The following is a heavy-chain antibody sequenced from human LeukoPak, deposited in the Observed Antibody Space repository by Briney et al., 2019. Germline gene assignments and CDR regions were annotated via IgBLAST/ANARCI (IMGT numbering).Heavy chain of an antibody. CDR2: MNPNSGNT. CDR3: ARALTILSWFTPREGWFDP. J-gene: IGHJ5*02. CDR1: GYTFTSHD. D-gene: IGHD6-13*01. V-gene: IGHV1-8*01. Sequence: ASVKVSCKASGYTFTSHDINWVRQATGQGLEWMGWMNPNSGNTGYAQKFQGRVTMTRNTSISTAYMELSSLRSEDTAVYYCARALTILSWFTPREGWFDPWGQGTLVTVSS.